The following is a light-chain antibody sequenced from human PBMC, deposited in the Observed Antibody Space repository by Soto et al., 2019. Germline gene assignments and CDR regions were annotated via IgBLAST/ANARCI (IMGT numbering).Light chain of an antibody. CDR1: QSVYNN. Sequence: EFVLTQSPATLSVSTGESATLXXRASQSVYNNLAWYQQKPGQAPRLXXYGASTRATGIPARFSGSGSGTEFTLTISSLQSEDFAVYFCQQYNNWPPVTFGPGTKVDIK. J-gene: IGKJ3*01. CDR3: QQYNNWPPVT. V-gene: IGKV3-15*01. CDR2: GAS.